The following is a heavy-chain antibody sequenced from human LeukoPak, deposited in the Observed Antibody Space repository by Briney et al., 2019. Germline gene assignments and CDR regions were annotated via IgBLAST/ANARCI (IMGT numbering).Heavy chain of an antibody. CDR2: ISYGGST. CDR1: GGSISSNSNY. D-gene: IGHD2-21*01. Sequence: KPSETPSLTCTVSGGSISSNSNYWAWIRQPPGGGLEWIGSISYGGSTYYSPSLESRVTISVDTSKNQFSLRLSSVTAADTAVYYCARQALWFFDHWGQGTLVTASA. V-gene: IGHV4-39*01. J-gene: IGHJ4*02. CDR3: ARQALWFFDH.